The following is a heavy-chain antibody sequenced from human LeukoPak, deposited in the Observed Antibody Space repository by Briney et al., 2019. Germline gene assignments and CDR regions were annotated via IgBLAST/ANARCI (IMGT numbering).Heavy chain of an antibody. J-gene: IGHJ5*02. Sequence: PGGSLRLSCAASGFTFSSYWMHWVRQAPGKGLVWVSRIIAVVTRTTYADSVKGRFTISRDNAKNTVDLQMNSLRGEDTAVYYCARDAGDCGGDCPRLFDPWGQGTLVTVSS. D-gene: IGHD2-21*02. CDR2: IIAVVTRT. CDR1: GFTFSSYW. V-gene: IGHV3-74*01. CDR3: ARDAGDCGGDCPRLFDP.